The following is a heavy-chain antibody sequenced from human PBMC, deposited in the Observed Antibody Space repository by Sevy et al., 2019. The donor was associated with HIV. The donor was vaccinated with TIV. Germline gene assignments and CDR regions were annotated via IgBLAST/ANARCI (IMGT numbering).Heavy chain of an antibody. CDR1: GLSCSNAW. Sequence: GGSLRLSCAASGLSCSNAWMAWVRQAPGKGLEWVGRIRSETGGGTTDFGALAKGKFSISRDDPINTRYLQMNSLKTEDSAVYYCAIDHRRDGMIVVPFEKWGLGTLVTVSS. V-gene: IGHV3-15*01. CDR2: IRSETGGGTT. CDR3: AIDHRRDGMIVVPFEK. J-gene: IGHJ4*02. D-gene: IGHD3-22*01.